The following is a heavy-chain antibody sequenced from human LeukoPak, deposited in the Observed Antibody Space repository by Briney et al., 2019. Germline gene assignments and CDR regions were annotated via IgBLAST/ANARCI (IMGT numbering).Heavy chain of an antibody. J-gene: IGHJ4*02. CDR3: ARGGSYFVH. CDR2: ISTSGSTI. V-gene: IGHV3-48*03. CDR1: GFSFRTYE. Sequence: GGSLRLSCAAFGFSFRTYEMTWVRQAPGKGLEWVSHISTSGSTINYADSVKGRFTISRDNAKNSLYLQMNSLRAEDTAVYYCARGGSYFVHWGQGTLVTVSS. D-gene: IGHD3-16*01.